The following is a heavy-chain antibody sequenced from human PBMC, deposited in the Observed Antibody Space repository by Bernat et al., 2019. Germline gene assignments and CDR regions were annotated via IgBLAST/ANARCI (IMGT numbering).Heavy chain of an antibody. J-gene: IGHJ4*02. CDR3: TRRPGGYVDY. CDR1: GFTFSDHY. D-gene: IGHD2-2*01. V-gene: IGHV3-72*01. CDR2: TRNKANSYTT. Sequence: EVQLVESGGGLVQPGGSLRLSCAASGFTFSDHYMDWVRQAPGKGLEWVGRTRNKANSYTTEYAASVKGRFTISRDDSKSIAYLQMNSLKTEDTAVYYCTRRPGGYVDYWGQGTLVTVSS.